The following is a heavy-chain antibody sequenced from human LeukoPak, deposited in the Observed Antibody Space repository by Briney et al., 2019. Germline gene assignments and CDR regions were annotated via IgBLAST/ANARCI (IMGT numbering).Heavy chain of an antibody. CDR2: ITGNGHQT. CDR3: AKDANYYDSSGFFIPFDY. V-gene: IGHV3-23*01. CDR1: GFAFSRFA. D-gene: IGHD3-22*01. J-gene: IGHJ4*02. Sequence: GGSLRLSCSASGFAFSRFAMTWVRHLPGKGLDRVSTITGNGHQTYYGDSVKGRFSVSRDNSKNILYLQMDSLRADDSALYYCAKDANYYDSSGFFIPFDYWGQGTLVTDSS.